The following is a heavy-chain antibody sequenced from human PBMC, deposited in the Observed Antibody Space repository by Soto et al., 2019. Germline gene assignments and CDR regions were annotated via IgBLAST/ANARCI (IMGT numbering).Heavy chain of an antibody. V-gene: IGHV3-30-3*01. D-gene: IGHD2-8*02. CDR2: ISFNGTNE. CDR3: ASDRGRGSCTGGLGFLALDH. Sequence: GGSLRLSCAASGFTFSHYAMHWVRQAPDKVLEWVSVISFNGTNEFFADSLKGRFSISRDNSAITLYLQMTNLRPEDTSIYYCASDRGRGSCTGGLGFLALDHWRPGNSVTVSS. CDR1: GFTFSHYA. J-gene: IGHJ4*02.